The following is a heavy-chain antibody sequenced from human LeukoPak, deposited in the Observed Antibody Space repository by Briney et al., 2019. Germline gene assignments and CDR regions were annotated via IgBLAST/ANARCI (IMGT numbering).Heavy chain of an antibody. J-gene: IGHJ4*02. D-gene: IGHD3-16*01. CDR2: INPNGGST. V-gene: IGHV1-46*01. Sequence: GASVKVSCKASGYTFTGYYMHWVRQAPGQRLEWVGLINPNGGSTGYAQKFQGRVTVTTDTSTSTVYMELNSLGSEDTAVYYCARERRAWGEDFWGQGTLVTVSS. CDR3: ARERRAWGEDF. CDR1: GYTFTGYY.